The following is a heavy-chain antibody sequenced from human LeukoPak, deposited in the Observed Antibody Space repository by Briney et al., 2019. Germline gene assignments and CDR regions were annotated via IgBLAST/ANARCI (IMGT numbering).Heavy chain of an antibody. D-gene: IGHD3-10*01. J-gene: IGHJ4*02. CDR3: ARSPPYGSGSYHFDY. CDR2: INPSGGST. CDR1: GYTFTSYY. Sequence: ASVKVSCKASGYTFTSYYMHWVRQAPGQGLEWMGIINPSGGSTSYAQKFQGRVTMTRDMSTSTVYMELSSLRSEDTAVYYCARSPPYGSGSYHFDYWGQGTLVTVSS. V-gene: IGHV1-46*01.